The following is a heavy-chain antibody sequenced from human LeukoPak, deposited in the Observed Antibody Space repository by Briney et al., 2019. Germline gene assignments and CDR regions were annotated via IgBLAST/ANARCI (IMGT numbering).Heavy chain of an antibody. J-gene: IGHJ4*02. V-gene: IGHV4-38-2*02. CDR3: ATPKYKYYYGSGSYSAFDY. CDR1: GYSISSGYY. Sequence: SETLSLTCTVSGYSISSGYYWGWIRQPPGKGLEWIGNIYHSGNTYYNPSLKSRVTISVDTSKNQFSLKLSSVTAADTAVYYCATPKYKYYYGSGSYSAFDYWGQGTLVTVSS. CDR2: IYHSGNT. D-gene: IGHD3-10*01.